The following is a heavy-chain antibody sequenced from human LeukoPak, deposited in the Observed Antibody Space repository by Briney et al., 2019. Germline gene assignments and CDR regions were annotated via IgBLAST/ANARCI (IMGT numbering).Heavy chain of an antibody. V-gene: IGHV3-33*01. CDR1: GFTFSSYG. CDR2: IWYGGSNK. J-gene: IGHJ5*02. Sequence: GGSLRLSCAASGFTFSSYGMHWVRQAPGKGLEWVAVIWYGGSNKYYADSVKGRFTISRDNSKNTLYLQMNSLRAEDTAVYYCAADIVVVPAAPWGQGTLVTVSS. CDR3: AADIVVVPAAP. D-gene: IGHD2-2*01.